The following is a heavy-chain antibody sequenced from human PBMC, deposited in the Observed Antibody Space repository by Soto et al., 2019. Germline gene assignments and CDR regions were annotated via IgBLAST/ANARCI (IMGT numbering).Heavy chain of an antibody. Sequence: EVQLLESGGGLVQPGGSLRLSCIASGFSFSNYAMNWVRQAPGKGPEWVSSIEISGRATYYADAVKGRFTISRDDSKNAVYLQMNSLRGEDTAVYFCAKGDGGYFDHWGQGSLVTVSS. J-gene: IGHJ4*02. D-gene: IGHD3-16*01. CDR3: AKGDGGYFDH. CDR2: IEISGRAT. V-gene: IGHV3-23*05. CDR1: GFSFSNYA.